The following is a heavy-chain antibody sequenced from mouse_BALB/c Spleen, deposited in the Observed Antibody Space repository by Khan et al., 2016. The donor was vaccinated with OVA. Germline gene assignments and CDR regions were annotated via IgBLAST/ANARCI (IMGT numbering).Heavy chain of an antibody. CDR3: ASHLTGSFAY. D-gene: IGHD4-1*01. CDR2: ISSGGDYT. J-gene: IGHJ3*01. V-gene: IGHV5-6*01. CDR1: GFTFSSYS. Sequence: EVQLVESGGDLVKPGGSLKLSCAASGFTFSSYSMSWVRQTPDKRLELVASISSGGDYTYYPDIVKGRFTISRDNAKNTLYLEMSSLKSEDTAMYYCASHLTGSFAYWGQGTLVTVSA.